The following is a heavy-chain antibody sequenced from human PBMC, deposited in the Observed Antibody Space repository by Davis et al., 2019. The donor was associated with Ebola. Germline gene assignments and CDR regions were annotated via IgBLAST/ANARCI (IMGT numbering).Heavy chain of an antibody. CDR3: TTVPKPIVGATRGISSHDY. Sequence: PGGSLRLSCAASGFTFSGSAMHWVRQASGKGLEWVGRIRSKANSYATAYAASVKGRFTISRDDSKNTAYLQMNSLKTEDTAVYYCTTVPKPIVGATRGISSHDYWGQGTLVTVSS. D-gene: IGHD1-26*01. J-gene: IGHJ4*02. V-gene: IGHV3-73*01. CDR1: GFTFSGSA. CDR2: IRSKANSYAT.